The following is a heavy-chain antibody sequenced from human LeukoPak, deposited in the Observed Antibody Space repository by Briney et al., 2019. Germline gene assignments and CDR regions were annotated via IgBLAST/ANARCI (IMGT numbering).Heavy chain of an antibody. CDR1: GFTFSSYA. V-gene: IGHV3-23*01. CDR2: ISGSGGGT. Sequence: SGGSLRLSCAASGFTFSSYAMSWVRQAPVKGLEWVSAISGSGGGTYYADSVKGRFTISRDNSKNTLYLQINSLRAEDTAVYYCAKDDHSNYDRLSSFFTPETKIYGMDVWGQGTTVTVSS. D-gene: IGHD4-11*01. CDR3: AKDDHSNYDRLSSFFTPETKIYGMDV. J-gene: IGHJ6*02.